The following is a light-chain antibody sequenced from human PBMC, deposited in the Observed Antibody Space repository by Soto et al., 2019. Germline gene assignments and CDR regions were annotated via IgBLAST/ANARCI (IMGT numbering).Light chain of an antibody. V-gene: IGKV1-5*03. CDR3: QHHKSYPRT. J-gene: IGKJ1*01. CDR2: TAS. Sequence: DIQMTQSPSPLSASVGDRVTITCRASQSIDTSLAWYQQKPGKAPRLLIYTASNLQSGVPSRFSGSGSGTEFTLTISSLLPDDFATYYCQHHKSYPRTFGQGTKVEIK. CDR1: QSIDTS.